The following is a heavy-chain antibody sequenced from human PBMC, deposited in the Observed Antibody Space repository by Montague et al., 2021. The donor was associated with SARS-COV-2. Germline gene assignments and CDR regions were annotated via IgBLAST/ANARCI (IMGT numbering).Heavy chain of an antibody. Sequence: SLRLSCAASGFTSGDYQMTWVRQAPGKGLQWVANINQDETAKTYVDSVEGRFTISRDNAKNSLILQMNSLKDEDTAVYYCARSPRGSGTGWLDYWGQGTLVTVSS. CDR2: INQDETAK. CDR3: ARSPRGSGTGWLDY. J-gene: IGHJ4*02. V-gene: IGHV3-7*01. CDR1: GFTSGDYQ. D-gene: IGHD3/OR15-3a*01.